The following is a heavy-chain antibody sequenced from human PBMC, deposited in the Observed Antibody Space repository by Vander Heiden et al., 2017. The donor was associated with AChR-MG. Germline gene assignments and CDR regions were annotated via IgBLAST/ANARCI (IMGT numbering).Heavy chain of an antibody. CDR3: ATGPAAGLHEGGYYYYYMDV. Sequence: QVQLVQSGSEVKKPGASVQVSCKVSGYTLIGLSMLGGRQAPGKGLEWMGGFDPEDGETIYAQKFQGRVTMTEDTSTDTAYMELSSLRSEDTAVYYCATGPAAGLHEGGYYYYYMDVWGKGTTVTVSS. J-gene: IGHJ6*03. CDR2: FDPEDGET. CDR1: GYTLIGLS. V-gene: IGHV1-24*01. D-gene: IGHD6-13*01.